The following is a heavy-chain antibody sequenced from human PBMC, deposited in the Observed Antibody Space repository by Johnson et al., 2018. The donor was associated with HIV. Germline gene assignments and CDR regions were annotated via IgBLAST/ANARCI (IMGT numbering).Heavy chain of an antibody. CDR1: GFTFSNYG. J-gene: IGHJ3*02. CDR3: AKGRGDYNIDAFDI. V-gene: IGHV3-30*02. Sequence: QVQLVESGGGVVQPGGYLRLSCTASGFTFSNYGMHWVRQAPGKGLEWVAFIRYEGSNKFYADSVRGRFTISSDNSKNTLYLQMNSLRAEDTAVYYCAKGRGDYNIDAFDISGQGTMVTVSS. D-gene: IGHD4-17*01. CDR2: IRYEGSNK.